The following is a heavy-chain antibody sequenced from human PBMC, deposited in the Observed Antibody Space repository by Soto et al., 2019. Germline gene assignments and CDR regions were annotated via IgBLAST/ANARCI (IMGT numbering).Heavy chain of an antibody. CDR1: GGSIGDYY. J-gene: IGHJ4*02. V-gene: IGHV4-59*01. D-gene: IGHD2-15*01. Sequence: PSETLCVTTSVSGGSIGDYYWSCIRKHPGKGLEWIGYIYYSGSTNYNPSLKSRVTISVDTSKNQFSLKLSSVTAADTAVYYCARDGGYCSGVSCYSEGFDYWGQGTLVTGSS. CDR3: ARDGGYCSGVSCYSEGFDY. CDR2: IYYSGST.